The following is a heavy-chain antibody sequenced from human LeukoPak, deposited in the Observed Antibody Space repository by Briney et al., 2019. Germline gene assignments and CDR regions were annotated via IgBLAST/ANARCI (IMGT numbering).Heavy chain of an antibody. CDR1: GGSISSYY. J-gene: IGHJ4*02. CDR3: ARLDYYDSSGYLDY. CDR2: ISYSGST. V-gene: IGHV4-39*01. Sequence: VKPSETLSLTCTVSGGSISSYYWGWIRQPPGKGLEWIGRISYSGSTYYNPSLQIPLTISVDTSKNRFSLKLSSVTAADTAVYYCARLDYYDSSGYLDYWGQGTLVTVSS. D-gene: IGHD3-22*01.